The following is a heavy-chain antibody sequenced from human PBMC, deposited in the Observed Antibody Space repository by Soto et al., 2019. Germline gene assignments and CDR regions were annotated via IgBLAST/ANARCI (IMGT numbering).Heavy chain of an antibody. Sequence: QVQLVESGGGVVQPGRSLRLSCAASGFTFSSYGMHWVRQAPGKGLEWVAVISYDGSNKYYADSVKGRFTISRDNSKNTLYLQMNSLRAEDTAVYYCAKDYDPRWFGGGWFDPWGQGTLVTVSS. CDR1: GFTFSSYG. CDR2: ISYDGSNK. V-gene: IGHV3-30*18. D-gene: IGHD3-10*01. CDR3: AKDYDPRWFGGGWFDP. J-gene: IGHJ5*02.